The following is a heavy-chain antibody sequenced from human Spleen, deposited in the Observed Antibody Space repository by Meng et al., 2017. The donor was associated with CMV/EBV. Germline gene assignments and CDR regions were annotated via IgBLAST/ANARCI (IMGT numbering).Heavy chain of an antibody. D-gene: IGHD3-10*01. J-gene: IGHJ6*02. CDR2: ISSSSSTL. Sequence: GGSLRLSCAASGFTVSSKSINRVRQAPGKGLEWISYISSSSSTLYYADSVRGRFTISRDNARNPMFLQMNSLRADDTAVYYCVRAGAVVRGVPIPYYYGVDVWGQGTTVTVSS. CDR1: GFTVSSKS. CDR3: VRAGAVVRGVPIPYYYGVDV. V-gene: IGHV3-48*04.